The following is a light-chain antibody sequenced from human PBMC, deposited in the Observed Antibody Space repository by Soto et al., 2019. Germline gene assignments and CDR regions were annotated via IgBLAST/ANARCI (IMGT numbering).Light chain of an antibody. CDR2: SDD. CDR1: ISNIGSTT. J-gene: IGLJ1*01. CDR3: AAWDDSLSGYV. V-gene: IGLV1-44*01. Sequence: QSVLTQPPSASGNPGQGVTISCSGSISNIGSTTVKWYQQFPGTPPQLLIYSDDQRPSGFPDRFSGYKSGTSVSLAISGLQAEDEADYYCAAWDDSLSGYVFGTGTKLTVL.